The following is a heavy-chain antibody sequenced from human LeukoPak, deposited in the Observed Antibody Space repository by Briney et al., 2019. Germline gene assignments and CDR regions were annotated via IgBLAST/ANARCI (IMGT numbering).Heavy chain of an antibody. CDR3: TTDQFGSGYWYYYYYGMDV. CDR1: GFTFSNAW. D-gene: IGHD3-22*01. V-gene: IGHV3-15*01. J-gene: IGHJ6*02. Sequence: PGGSLRLSCAASGFTFSNAWMSWVRQAPGKGLEWVGRIKSKTDGGTTDYAAPVKGRFTISRDDSKNTLYLQMNSLKTEDTAVYYCTTDQFGSGYWYYYYYGMDVWGQGTTVTVSS. CDR2: IKSKTDGGTT.